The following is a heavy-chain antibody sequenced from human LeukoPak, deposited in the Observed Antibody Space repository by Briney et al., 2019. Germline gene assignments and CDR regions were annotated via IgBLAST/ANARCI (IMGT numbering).Heavy chain of an antibody. CDR1: GGSISSYY. D-gene: IGHD1-26*01. CDR2: IYYSGSA. J-gene: IGHJ6*02. Sequence: SETLSLTCTVSGGSISSYYWSWIRQPPGKGLEWIGYIYYSGSANYNPSLKSRVTISVDTSRNQFSLKLSSVTAADTAVYYCARGGTVRNGMDVWGQGTTVTVSS. CDR3: ARGGTVRNGMDV. V-gene: IGHV4-59*01.